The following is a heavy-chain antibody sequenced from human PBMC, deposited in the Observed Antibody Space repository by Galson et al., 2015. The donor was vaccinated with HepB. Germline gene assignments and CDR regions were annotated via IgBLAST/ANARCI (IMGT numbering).Heavy chain of an antibody. CDR3: ARKIASPDYDYYGLDV. CDR2: IRTKAYGGTT. CDR1: EFTFGDYA. D-gene: IGHD4/OR15-4a*01. J-gene: IGHJ6*02. V-gene: IGHV3-49*03. Sequence: SLRLSCATFEFTFGDYAMSWFRQAPGKGLEWIGFIRTKAYGGTTEYAASEKGKFIISRDDSESIAYLQMNSLTSDDTAVYYCARKIASPDYDYYGLDVWGQGTTVTVS.